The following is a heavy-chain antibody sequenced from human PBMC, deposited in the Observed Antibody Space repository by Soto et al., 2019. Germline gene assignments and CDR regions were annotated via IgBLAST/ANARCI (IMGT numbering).Heavy chain of an antibody. CDR1: GFSLSTSGVG. Sequence: QITLKESGPTLVKPTQTLTLTCTFSGFSLSTSGVGVGWIRQPPGKALEWLALIYWDDDKRYSPSLKSRLTITKGPSKNPVGLTKTNMDPVDKAKFYCYSSSWYGWFDPWGQGTLVTVSS. J-gene: IGHJ5*02. D-gene: IGHD6-13*01. CDR3: YSSSWYGWFDP. CDR2: IYWDDDK. V-gene: IGHV2-5*02.